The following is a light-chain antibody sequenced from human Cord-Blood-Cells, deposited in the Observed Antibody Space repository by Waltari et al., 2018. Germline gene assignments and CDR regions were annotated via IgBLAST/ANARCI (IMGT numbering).Light chain of an antibody. CDR2: GAS. Sequence: EIVMTQSPATLPVSPGERATHSCSPSQRVSINLAWYQQKPGQAPRLLIYGASTRATGIPARFRGSGSGTEFTLTISSLQSEDLAVYYCQQYNNWPPLYTFGQGTKLAI. CDR3: QQYNNWPPLYT. CDR1: QRVSIN. V-gene: IGKV3-15*01. J-gene: IGKJ2*01.